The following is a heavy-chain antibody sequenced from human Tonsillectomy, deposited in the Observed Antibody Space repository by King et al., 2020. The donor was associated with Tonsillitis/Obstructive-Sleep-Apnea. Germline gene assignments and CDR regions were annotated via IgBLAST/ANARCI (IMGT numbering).Heavy chain of an antibody. CDR1: GFTFSSYS. J-gene: IGHJ4*02. D-gene: IGHD2-2*01. CDR2: ISSSSSNR. CDR3: ARLCSRTSCFGY. Sequence: VQLVESGGGLVQPGGSLRLSCAASGFTFSSYSMNWVRQAPGKGLEWGSYISSSSSNRYYADSVKGRFTISRDNAKNSLYLQMNSLRDEDTAVYYCARLCSRTSCFGYWGQGTLVTVSS. V-gene: IGHV3-48*02.